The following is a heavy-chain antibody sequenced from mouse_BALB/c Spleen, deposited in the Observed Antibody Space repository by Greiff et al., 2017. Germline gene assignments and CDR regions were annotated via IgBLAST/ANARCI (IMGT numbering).Heavy chain of an antibody. CDR3: ARSSPTMITTGFAY. D-gene: IGHD2-4*01. Sequence: EVKLVESGGGLVKPGGSLKLSCAASGFTFSSYAMSWVRQTPEKRLEWVASISSGGSTYYPDSVKGRFTISRDNARNILYLQMSSLRSEDTAMYYCARSSPTMITTGFAYWGQGTLVTVSA. V-gene: IGHV5-6-5*01. CDR2: ISSGGST. J-gene: IGHJ3*01. CDR1: GFTFSSYA.